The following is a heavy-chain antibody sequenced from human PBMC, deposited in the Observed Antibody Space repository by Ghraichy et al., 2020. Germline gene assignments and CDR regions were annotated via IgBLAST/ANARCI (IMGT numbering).Heavy chain of an antibody. CDR2: ISGSGGST. J-gene: IGHJ4*02. V-gene: IGHV3-23*01. Sequence: GESLNISCAASGFTFSSYAMSWVRQAPGKGLEWVSAISGSGGSTYYADSVKGRFTISRDNSKNTLYLQMNSLRAEDTAVYYCAKDYDFWSGYFDYWGQGTLVTVSS. CDR3: AKDYDFWSGYFDY. D-gene: IGHD3-3*01. CDR1: GFTFSSYA.